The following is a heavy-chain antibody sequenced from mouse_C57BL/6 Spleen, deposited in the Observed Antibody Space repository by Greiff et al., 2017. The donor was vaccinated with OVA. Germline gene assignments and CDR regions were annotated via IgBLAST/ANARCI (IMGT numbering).Heavy chain of an antibody. Sequence: QVQLQQPGTELVKPGASVQLSCKASGYTFTSYWMHWVKQRPGQGLEWIGNINPSNGGTNYNEKFKSKATLTVDKSSSTAYMQLSSLTSEDSAVYYCARGFYYYGSSHWYFDVWGTGTTVTVSS. J-gene: IGHJ1*03. V-gene: IGHV1-53*01. CDR1: GYTFTSYW. CDR3: ARGFYYYGSSHWYFDV. D-gene: IGHD1-1*01. CDR2: INPSNGGT.